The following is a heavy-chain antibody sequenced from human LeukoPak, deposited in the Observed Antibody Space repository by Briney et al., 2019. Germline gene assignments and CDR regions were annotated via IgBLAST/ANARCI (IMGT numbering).Heavy chain of an antibody. CDR3: ARDSSGSYYHYYYYMDV. V-gene: IGHV1-18*01. D-gene: IGHD1-26*01. J-gene: IGHJ6*03. CDR2: ISAYNGNT. CDR1: GYTFTSYG. Sequence: APVKVSCKASGYTFTSYGISWVRQAPGQGLEWMGWISAYNGNTNYAQKLQGRVTMTTDTSTSTAYMELRSLRSDGTAVYYCARDSSGSYYHYYYYMDVWGKGTTVTISS.